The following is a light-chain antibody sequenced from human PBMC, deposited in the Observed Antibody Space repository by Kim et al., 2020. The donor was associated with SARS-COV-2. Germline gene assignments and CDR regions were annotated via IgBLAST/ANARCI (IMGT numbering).Light chain of an antibody. Sequence: SYELTQPPSVSVSPGQTASITCSGDKLGDKYVCWYQQKPGQSPVLVIYHNSQRPSGIPERFSGSNSGNTATLTISGTQAMDEADYYCQAWDSNTGVVFGGGNKLTVL. CDR3: QAWDSNTGVV. J-gene: IGLJ2*01. CDR1: KLGDKY. CDR2: HNS. V-gene: IGLV3-1*01.